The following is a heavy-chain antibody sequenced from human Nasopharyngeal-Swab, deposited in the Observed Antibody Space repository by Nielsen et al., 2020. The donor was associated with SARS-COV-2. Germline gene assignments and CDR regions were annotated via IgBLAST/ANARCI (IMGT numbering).Heavy chain of an antibody. D-gene: IGHD3-3*01. CDR2: IIPIFGTA. V-gene: IGHV1-69*13. J-gene: IGHJ3*02. CDR3: ARGITILHAFDI. Sequence: SVNVPRKASVGTFSRYAISWVRQAPGQGLEWMGGIIPIFGTANYAQKFQGRVTITADESTSTAYMELSSLRSEDTAVYYCARGITILHAFDIWGQGTMVTVSS. CDR1: VGTFSRYA.